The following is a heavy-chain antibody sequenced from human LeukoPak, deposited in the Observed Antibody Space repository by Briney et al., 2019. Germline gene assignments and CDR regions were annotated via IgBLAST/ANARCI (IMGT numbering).Heavy chain of an antibody. CDR1: GYTFTGYY. V-gene: IGHV1-2*02. J-gene: IGHJ3*02. D-gene: IGHD3-22*01. CDR2: INLNSGGT. CDR3: ARSTNPNYYDTRDAFDI. Sequence: ASVKVSCKASGYTFTGYYMHWVRQAPGQGLEWMGWINLNSGGTNYAQKFQGRVTMTRDTSISTAYMELSRLRSDDTAVYYCARSTNPNYYDTRDAFDIWGQGTMVTVSS.